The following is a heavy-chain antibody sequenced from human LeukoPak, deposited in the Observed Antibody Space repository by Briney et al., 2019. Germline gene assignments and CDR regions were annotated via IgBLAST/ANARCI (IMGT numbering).Heavy chain of an antibody. Sequence: PGGSLRLSCAASGFTFSSYMNWVRQAPGKGLEWVSYISGSGSTIYYADSLKGRFTISRDNAENSLYLQMNSLRAEDTAVYYCARGLGSGWEQYWGQGTLVTVSS. CDR3: ARGLGSGWEQY. J-gene: IGHJ4*02. D-gene: IGHD6-19*01. CDR1: GFTFSSY. CDR2: ISGSGSTI. V-gene: IGHV3-48*03.